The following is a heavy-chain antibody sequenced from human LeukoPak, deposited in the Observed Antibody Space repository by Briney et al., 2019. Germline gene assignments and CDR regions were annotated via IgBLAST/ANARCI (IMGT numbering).Heavy chain of an antibody. CDR3: ARGGEFDY. Sequence: SSETLSLTCTVSGGSISSGDYYWSWIRQPAGKGLEWIGRIYTSGSTNYNPSLKSRVTMSVDTSKNQFSLKLSSVTAADTAVYYCARGGEFDYWGQGTLVTVSS. CDR2: IYTSGST. CDR1: GGSISSGDYY. J-gene: IGHJ4*02. V-gene: IGHV4-61*02. D-gene: IGHD3-10*01.